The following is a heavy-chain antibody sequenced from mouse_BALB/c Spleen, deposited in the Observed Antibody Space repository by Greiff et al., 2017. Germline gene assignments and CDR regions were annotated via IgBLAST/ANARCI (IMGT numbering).Heavy chain of an antibody. Sequence: QVQLQQPGAELVKPGASVKLSCKASGYTFTSYWMHWVKQRPGQGLEWIGEIDPSDSYTNYNQKFKGKATLTVDKSSSTAYMQLSSLTSEDSAVYYCARRNDGYYIDYWGQGTTLTVSP. V-gene: IGHV1-69*02. J-gene: IGHJ2*01. D-gene: IGHD2-3*01. CDR2: IDPSDSYT. CDR1: GYTFTSYW. CDR3: ARRNDGYYIDY.